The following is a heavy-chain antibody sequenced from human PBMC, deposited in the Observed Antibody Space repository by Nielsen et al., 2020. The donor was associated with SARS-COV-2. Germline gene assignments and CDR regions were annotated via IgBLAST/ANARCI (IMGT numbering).Heavy chain of an antibody. CDR2: IIPIFGTA. CDR1: RGSFSRYV. J-gene: IGHJ6*02. Sequence: SVKVSRMASRGSFSRYVIIWLGQPPPQGLAGVGGIIPIFGTANYAQKLQGRVTITADESTSTAYMELSSLRSEDTAVYYFAREVLRYFDWLLFGAAEGMDVWGQGTTVTVSS. V-gene: IGHV1-69*13. D-gene: IGHD3-9*01. CDR3: AREVLRYFDWLLFGAAEGMDV.